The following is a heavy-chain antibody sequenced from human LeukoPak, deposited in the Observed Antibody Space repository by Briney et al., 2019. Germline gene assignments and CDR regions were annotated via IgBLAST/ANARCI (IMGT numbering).Heavy chain of an antibody. J-gene: IGHJ4*02. CDR1: GYTFAGHY. CDR2: INPNSGAT. V-gene: IGHV1-2*02. D-gene: IGHD3-9*01. CDR3: ARGGGYYDILTGN. Sequence: ASVRVSCKASGYTFAGHYMHWVRQAPGQGLEWMGWINPNSGATKSSQKFQGRVTMTRNTSISTAYMELSSLRSEDTAVYYCARGGGYYDILTGNWGQGTLVTVSS.